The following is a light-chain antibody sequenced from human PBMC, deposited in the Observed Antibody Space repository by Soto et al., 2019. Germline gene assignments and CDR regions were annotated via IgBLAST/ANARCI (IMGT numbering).Light chain of an antibody. CDR3: QEYGVSPRT. CDR1: QSFTNSY. Sequence: EAVLTQSPGTLSLSPGERATLSCRASQSFTNSYLAWYQQKPGQAPRLRIYGASSRATGISDTFSGSASGTDFTLPISALEPEDFAEYYCQEYGVSPRTFGQGSRVESK. J-gene: IGKJ1*01. V-gene: IGKV3-20*01. CDR2: GAS.